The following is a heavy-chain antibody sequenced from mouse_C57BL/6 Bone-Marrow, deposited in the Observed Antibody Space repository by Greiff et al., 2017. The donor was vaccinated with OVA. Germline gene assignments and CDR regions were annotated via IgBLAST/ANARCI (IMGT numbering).Heavy chain of an antibody. J-gene: IGHJ3*01. CDR2: IYPGSGST. V-gene: IGHV1-55*01. Sequence: QVQLQQPGAELVKPGASVKMSCKASGYTFTSYWITWVKQRPGQGLEWIGDIYPGSGSTNYNEKFKSKATLTVDTSSSTAYMQRSSLTSEDSAVYYCAREGGQLRRFAYWGQGTLVTVSA. CDR1: GYTFTSYW. D-gene: IGHD3-2*02. CDR3: AREGGQLRRFAY.